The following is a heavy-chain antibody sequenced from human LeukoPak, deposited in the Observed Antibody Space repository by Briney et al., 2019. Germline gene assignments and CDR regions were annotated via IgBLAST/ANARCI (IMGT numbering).Heavy chain of an antibody. J-gene: IGHJ5*02. V-gene: IGHV3-53*01. D-gene: IGHD3-10*01. CDR1: GFTVSSNY. Sequence: PGGSLRLSCAASGFTVSSNYMSWVRQAPGKGLEWVSVIYSGGSTYYADSVKGRFTISRDNSKNTLYLQMNSLRAEDTAVYYCAKAAYGEWFDPWGQGTLVTVSS. CDR2: IYSGGST. CDR3: AKAAYGEWFDP.